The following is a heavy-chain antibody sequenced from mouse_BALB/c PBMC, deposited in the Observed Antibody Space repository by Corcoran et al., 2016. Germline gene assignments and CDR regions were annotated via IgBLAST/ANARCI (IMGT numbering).Heavy chain of an antibody. Sequence: QIQLVQSGPELKKPGETVKISCKASGYTFTNYGMNWVKQAPGKGLKWMGWINTYTGEPTYADDFKGRFALSLEISASTAYLQINNLKNEDTATYFCARWSSSYEDCFDYWGQGTTLTVFS. CDR2: INTYTGEP. J-gene: IGHJ2*01. CDR1: GYTFTNYG. D-gene: IGHD2-12*01. CDR3: ARWSSSYEDCFDY. V-gene: IGHV9-3-1*01.